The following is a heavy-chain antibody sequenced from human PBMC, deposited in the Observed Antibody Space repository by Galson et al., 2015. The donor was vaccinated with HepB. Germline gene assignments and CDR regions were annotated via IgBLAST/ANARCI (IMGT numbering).Heavy chain of an antibody. CDR3: GSGESSVSTNGGWYPASVY. V-gene: IGHV1-46*01. J-gene: IGHJ4*02. CDR2: INPSGGAT. Sequence: SVKVSCKASGYTFTSYYMHWVRQAPGQGLEWMGIINPSGGATTYAQKFQGRVTITADESTSTAYMELSSLRSEDTAVYYCGSGESSVSTNGGWYPASVYWGQGTLVTVSS. CDR1: GYTFTSYY. D-gene: IGHD6-19*01.